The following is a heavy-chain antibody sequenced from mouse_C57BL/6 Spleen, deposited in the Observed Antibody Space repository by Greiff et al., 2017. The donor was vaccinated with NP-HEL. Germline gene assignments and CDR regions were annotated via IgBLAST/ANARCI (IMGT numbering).Heavy chain of an antibody. J-gene: IGHJ2*01. V-gene: IGHV5-9-1*02. D-gene: IGHD1-1*01. Sequence: EVMLVESGEGLVKPGGSLKLSCAASGFTFSSYAMSWVRQTPEKRLEWVAYISSGGDYIYYADTVKGRFTISRDNARNTLYLQMSSLKSEDTAMYYCTRDYGSSYRYYFDYWGQGTTLTVSS. CDR2: ISSGGDYI. CDR3: TRDYGSSYRYYFDY. CDR1: GFTFSSYA.